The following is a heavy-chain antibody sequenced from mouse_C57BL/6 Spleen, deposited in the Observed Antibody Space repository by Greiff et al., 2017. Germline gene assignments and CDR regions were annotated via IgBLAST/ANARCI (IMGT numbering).Heavy chain of an antibody. V-gene: IGHV1-74*01. CDR3: AMDAGFAY. J-gene: IGHJ3*01. Sequence: VQLQQPGAELVKPGASVKVSCKASGYTFTSYWMHWVKQRPGQGLEWIGRLHPSDSYPNYNQKFKGKATLTVDKSSSTAYMQLSSLTSEDSSVYYCAMDAGFAYWGQGTLVTVSA. CDR1: GYTFTSYW. CDR2: LHPSDSYP.